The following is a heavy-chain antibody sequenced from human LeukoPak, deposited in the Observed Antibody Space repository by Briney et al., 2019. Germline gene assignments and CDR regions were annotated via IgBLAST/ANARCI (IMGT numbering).Heavy chain of an antibody. CDR2: IYHSGST. CDR1: GYSISSGYY. V-gene: IGHV4-38-2*02. Sequence: SETLSLTCTVSGYSISSGYYWGWIRQPPGKGLEWIGSIYHSGSTNYNPSLKSRVTISVDKSKNQFSLKLSSVTAADTAVYYCARAVAYSGSYVLDYWGQGTLVTVSS. CDR3: ARAVAYSGSYVLDY. J-gene: IGHJ4*02. D-gene: IGHD1-26*01.